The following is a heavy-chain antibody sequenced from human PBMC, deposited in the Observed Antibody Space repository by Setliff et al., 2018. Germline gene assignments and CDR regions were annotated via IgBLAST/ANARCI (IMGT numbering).Heavy chain of an antibody. D-gene: IGHD3-9*01. J-gene: IGHJ6*03. V-gene: IGHV1-2*02. CDR1: GYTFTGYY. CDR2: INPNSGGT. Sequence: KVSCKASGYTFTGYYIHWVRQAPGQGLEWMGWINPNSGGTHCAQKFQGRVTMTRDTSISTVYMELSRLRSDDTAVYFCARDGDILTAYYIYYYYMDVWGKGTAVTSP. CDR3: ARDGDILTAYYIYYYYMDV.